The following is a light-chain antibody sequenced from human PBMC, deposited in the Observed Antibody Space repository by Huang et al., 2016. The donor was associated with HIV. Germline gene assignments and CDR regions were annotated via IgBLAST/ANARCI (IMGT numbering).Light chain of an antibody. CDR1: RRVSTN. V-gene: IGKV3-15*01. J-gene: IGKJ4*01. CDR2: GSS. Sequence: EIVMTQSPATLSVSPGERVTLSCRAIRRVSTNLAWYQQRHGQAPRLLIYGSSTRCPGIPARFSGIGSGADFSLTISSLQSEDFALYYCHQYNNWLLSFGGGTRV. CDR3: HQYNNWLLS.